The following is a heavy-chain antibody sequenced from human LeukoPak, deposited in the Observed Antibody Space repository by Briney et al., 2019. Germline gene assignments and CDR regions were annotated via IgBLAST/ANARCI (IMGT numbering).Heavy chain of an antibody. CDR1: GFTFSSYA. Sequence: PGGSLRLSCAASGFTFSSYAMSWVRQAPGKGLEWVSAISGSGGSTYYADSVKGRFTISRDNSKNTLYLQMNSLRAEDTAVYYCAKDEGYSYGPPGGYWGQGTLVTVSS. D-gene: IGHD5-18*01. V-gene: IGHV3-23*01. J-gene: IGHJ4*02. CDR2: ISGSGGST. CDR3: AKDEGYSYGPPGGY.